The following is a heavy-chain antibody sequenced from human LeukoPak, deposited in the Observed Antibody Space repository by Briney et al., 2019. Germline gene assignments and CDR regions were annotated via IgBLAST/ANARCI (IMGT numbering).Heavy chain of an antibody. V-gene: IGHV3-7*01. Sequence: PGGSLRLSCAASGFTFSGHWMSWVRQAPGKGLEWVANINQGGSDKYYVDSVKGRFTISRDNAKNSLYLQMNSLRAEDTAVYYCARDEGIAARPADYWGQGTLVTVSS. J-gene: IGHJ4*02. D-gene: IGHD6-6*01. CDR2: INQGGSDK. CDR3: ARDEGIAARPADY. CDR1: GFTFSGHW.